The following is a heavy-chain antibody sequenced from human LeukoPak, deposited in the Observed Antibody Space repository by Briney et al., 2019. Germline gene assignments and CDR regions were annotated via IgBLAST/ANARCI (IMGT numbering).Heavy chain of an antibody. CDR3: ARVRYGDPANSVDY. D-gene: IGHD4-17*01. CDR2: IYYSGST. V-gene: IGHV4-59*01. CDR1: GGSISSYY. Sequence: SETLSLTCTVSGGSISSYYWSWIRQPPGKGLEWIGYIYYSGSTNYNPSLKSRVTISVDTSKNQFSLKLSSVTAADTAAYYCARVRYGDPANSVDYWGQGTLVTVSS. J-gene: IGHJ4*02.